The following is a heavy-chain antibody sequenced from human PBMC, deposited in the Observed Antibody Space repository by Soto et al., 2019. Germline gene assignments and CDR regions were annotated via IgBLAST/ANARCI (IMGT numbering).Heavy chain of an antibody. J-gene: IGHJ4*02. Sequence: GASVKVSCKVSGYTLTELSMHWVRQAPGKGLEWMGGFDPEDGETIYAQKFQGRVTMTEDTSTDTAYMELSSLRSEDTAVYYCATEPSWYYYDSSGYYYWGQGTLVTVSS. CDR1: GYTLTELS. V-gene: IGHV1-24*01. CDR3: ATEPSWYYYDSSGYYY. CDR2: FDPEDGET. D-gene: IGHD3-22*01.